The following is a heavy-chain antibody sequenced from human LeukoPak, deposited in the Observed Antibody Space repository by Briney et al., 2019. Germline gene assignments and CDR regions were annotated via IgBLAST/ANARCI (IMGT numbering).Heavy chain of an antibody. V-gene: IGHV4-4*07. J-gene: IGHJ3*02. Sequence: ETLSLTCTVSGGSINNYYWSWIRQPAGKGLGWIGRIYTRGSTYYNPSLKSRVTMSVDTSKNQFSLKLSSVTAADTAVYYCARGRYCSADICSGGDAFDIWGQGTMVSVSS. CDR3: ARGRYCSADICSGGDAFDI. CDR2: IYTRGST. CDR1: GGSINNYY. D-gene: IGHD2-15*01.